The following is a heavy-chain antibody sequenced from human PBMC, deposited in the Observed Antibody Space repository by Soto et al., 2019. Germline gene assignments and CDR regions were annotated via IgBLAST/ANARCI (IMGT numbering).Heavy chain of an antibody. J-gene: IGHJ4*02. CDR2: IYYSGST. D-gene: IGHD3-10*01. CDR3: ARVGATMVRGATDY. Sequence: SGSTYLGRTASGETVNSSSYAGCWKRQPPGKGLEWIGYIYYSGSTNHNPSLKSRVTISVDTSKNQFSLKLSSVTAADTAVYYRARVGATMVRGATDYWGPGTLVTVSS. CDR1: GETVNSSSYA. V-gene: IGHV4-61*01.